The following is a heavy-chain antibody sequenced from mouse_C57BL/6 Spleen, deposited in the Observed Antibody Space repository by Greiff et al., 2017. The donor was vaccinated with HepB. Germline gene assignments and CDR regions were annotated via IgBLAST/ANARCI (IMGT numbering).Heavy chain of an antibody. V-gene: IGHV3-6*01. CDR1: GYSITSGYY. J-gene: IGHJ2*01. Sequence: DVKLQESGPGLVKPSQSLSLTCSVTGYSITSGYYWNWIRQFPGNKLEWMGYISYDGSNNYNPSLKNRISITRDTSKNQFFLKLNSVTTEDTATYYCARGEGYWGQGTTLTVSS. CDR2: ISYDGSN. CDR3: ARGEGY.